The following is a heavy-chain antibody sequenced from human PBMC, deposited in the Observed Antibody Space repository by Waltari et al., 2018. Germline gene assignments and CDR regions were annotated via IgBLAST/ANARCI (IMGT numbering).Heavy chain of an antibody. V-gene: IGHV3-66*02. Sequence: EVQLVESGGGLVQPGGSLRLSCAASGFTVSSNYMSWVRQAPGKGLEWVSVIYSGGSTYYADSVKGRFTISRDNSKNTLYLQMNSLRAEDTAVYYCARDHEQLGFGAFDIWGQGTMVTVSS. D-gene: IGHD6-13*01. CDR3: ARDHEQLGFGAFDI. J-gene: IGHJ3*02. CDR1: GFTVSSNY. CDR2: IYSGGST.